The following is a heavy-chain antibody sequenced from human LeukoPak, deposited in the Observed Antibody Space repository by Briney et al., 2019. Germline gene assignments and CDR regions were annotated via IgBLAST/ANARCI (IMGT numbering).Heavy chain of an antibody. D-gene: IGHD1-26*01. CDR1: GFTFSSYS. Sequence: GGSLRLSCAASGFTFSSYSMNWVRQAPGKGLEWVSSFSSSSSYIYYADSVKGRFTISRDNSQNTLDLQMNSLRAEDTAVYYCARDLSERYSTDYWGQGTLVTVSS. J-gene: IGHJ4*02. CDR3: ARDLSERYSTDY. CDR2: FSSSSSYI. V-gene: IGHV3-21*01.